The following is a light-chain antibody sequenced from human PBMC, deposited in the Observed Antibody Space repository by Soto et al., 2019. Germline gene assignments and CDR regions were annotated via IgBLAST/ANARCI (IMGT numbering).Light chain of an antibody. CDR1: QSVRSN. V-gene: IGKV3-15*01. CDR3: QQYNNCPQT. Sequence: EIVMTQSPATLSVSPGERATLSCRASQSVRSNLAWHQQKSGQAPRLLIYNASTRATGIPARFSGSGSGTEFTLTSSSLESEDSAFYYCQQYNNCPQTFGQGTKVEIK. J-gene: IGKJ1*01. CDR2: NAS.